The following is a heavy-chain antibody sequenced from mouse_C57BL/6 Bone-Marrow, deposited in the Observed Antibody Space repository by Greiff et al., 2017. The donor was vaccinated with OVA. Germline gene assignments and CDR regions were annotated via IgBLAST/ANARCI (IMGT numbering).Heavy chain of an antibody. CDR3: VRHDVYWYFDV. D-gene: IGHD2-3*01. J-gene: IGHJ1*03. CDR1: GFSFNTYA. Sequence: EVKLMESGGGLVQPKGSLKLSCAASGFSFNTYAMSWVRQAPGKGLEWVARIRSKSNNYATYYADSVKDRFTISRDDSESMLYLQMNNLKTEDTAMYYCVRHDVYWYFDVWGTGTTVTVSS. CDR2: IRSKSNNYAT. V-gene: IGHV10-1*01.